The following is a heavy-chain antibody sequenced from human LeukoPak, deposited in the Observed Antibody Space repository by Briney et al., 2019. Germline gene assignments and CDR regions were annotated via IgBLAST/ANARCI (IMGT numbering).Heavy chain of an antibody. CDR1: GFIFSHYG. J-gene: IGHJ6*03. D-gene: IGHD3-10*01. CDR3: ARDGSGSYAYYYYYYMDV. V-gene: IGHV3-30*02. CDR2: IRYDGSNK. Sequence: GGSLRLSCVTSGFIFSHYGMHWVRQAPGKGLEWVAFIRYDGSNKYYADSVKGRFTISRDNSKNTLYLQMNSLRAEDTAVYYSARDGSGSYAYYYYYYMDVWGKGTTVTISS.